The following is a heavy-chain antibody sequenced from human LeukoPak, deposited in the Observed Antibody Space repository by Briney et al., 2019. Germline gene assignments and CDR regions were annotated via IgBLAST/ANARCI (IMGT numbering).Heavy chain of an antibody. CDR1: GYTFISYD. V-gene: IGHV1-8*01. D-gene: IGHD4-23*01. CDR2: MNPNSGNT. CDR3: ARADYGGNSVGWFDP. Sequence: ASVKVSCKASGYTFISYDINWVRQATGQGLEWMGWMNPNSGNTDYAEKFQGRVTMTSNTSISTAYMELSSLRSDDTAVYYCARADYGGNSVGWFDPWGQGTLVTVSS. J-gene: IGHJ5*02.